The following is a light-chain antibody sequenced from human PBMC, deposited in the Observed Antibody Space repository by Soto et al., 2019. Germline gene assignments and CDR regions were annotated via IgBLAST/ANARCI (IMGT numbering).Light chain of an antibody. CDR2: GAS. Sequence: EIVMTQSPATLSVSPGERATLSCRASQSVSSNLAWYQQKPGQAPRLLIYGASTRATGIPARFSGSGSGTEFTLTISSLQSEDVAVYYCQKYNNWPGTFGQGTKVEIK. V-gene: IGKV3-15*01. CDR3: QKYNNWPGT. J-gene: IGKJ1*01. CDR1: QSVSSN.